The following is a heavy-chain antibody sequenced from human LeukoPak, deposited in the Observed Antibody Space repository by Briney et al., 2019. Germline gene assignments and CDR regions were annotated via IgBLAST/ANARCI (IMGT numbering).Heavy chain of an antibody. D-gene: IGHD5-12*01. J-gene: IGHJ4*02. V-gene: IGHV3-21*01. CDR1: GFTFSSYS. CDR3: ARGGATIPNDY. CDR2: ISSSSSYI. Sequence: GGSLRLSCAASGFTFSSYSMIWVRQAPGKGLEWVSSISSSSSYIYYADSVKGRFTISRDSAKNSLYLQMNSLRAEDTAVYYCARGGATIPNDYWGQGTLVTVSS.